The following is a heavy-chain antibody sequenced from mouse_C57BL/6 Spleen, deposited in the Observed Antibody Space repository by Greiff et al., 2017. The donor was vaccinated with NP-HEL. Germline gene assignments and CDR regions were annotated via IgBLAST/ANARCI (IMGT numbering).Heavy chain of an antibody. CDR1: GFTFSDYY. CDR3: ARGYYGNPFDY. J-gene: IGHJ2*01. V-gene: IGHV5-16*01. CDR2: INYDGSST. D-gene: IGHD2-1*01. Sequence: EVKLVESEGGLVQPGSSMKLSCTASGFTFSDYYMAWVRQVPEKGLEWVANINYDGSSTYYLDSLKSRFIISRDNAKNILYLQMSSLKSEDTATYYCARGYYGNPFDYWGQGTTLTVSS.